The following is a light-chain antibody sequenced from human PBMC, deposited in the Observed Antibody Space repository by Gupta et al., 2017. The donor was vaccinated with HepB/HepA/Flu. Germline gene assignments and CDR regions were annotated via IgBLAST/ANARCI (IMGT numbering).Light chain of an antibody. V-gene: IGLV10-54*04. J-gene: IGLJ2*01. Sequence: AGLTQPPSLSKSLRQTATLHCTGNSNNVCNQGASWLQQHPGNPPKTLDYQNHNGPSGISDICGVSKSGNTASLAIKGLRPEDEEDYECSAWDRSLRAEVCGGGPRLTVL. CDR2: QNH. CDR3: SAWDRSLRAEV. CDR1: SNNVCNQG.